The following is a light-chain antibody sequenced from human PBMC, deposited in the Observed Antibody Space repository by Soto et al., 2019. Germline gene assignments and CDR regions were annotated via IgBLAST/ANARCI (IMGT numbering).Light chain of an antibody. Sequence: DIQMTQSPSTLSASVGDRVTITCRASQSISNWLAWYQQTPGKAPNLLIYKASSLKSGVPSRFSGSGSGTEFTLTVSSLQPDDFATYYCQQYDTYWTFGQGTKVDIK. J-gene: IGKJ1*01. V-gene: IGKV1-5*03. CDR2: KAS. CDR1: QSISNW. CDR3: QQYDTYWT.